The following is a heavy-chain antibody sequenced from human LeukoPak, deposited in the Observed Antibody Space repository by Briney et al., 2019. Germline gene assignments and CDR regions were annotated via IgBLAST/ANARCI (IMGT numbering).Heavy chain of an antibody. Sequence: GGSLRLSCAASRFTFSSYWMHWVRQAAGKGLVWVSRISTDGYTTGYADSVKGRFTISRDNAKNTLYLQMNSLRAEDTAVYYCARGGVGGAFDIWGQGTMVTVSS. J-gene: IGHJ3*02. V-gene: IGHV3-74*01. CDR2: ISTDGYTT. D-gene: IGHD3-16*01. CDR3: ARGGVGGAFDI. CDR1: RFTFSSYW.